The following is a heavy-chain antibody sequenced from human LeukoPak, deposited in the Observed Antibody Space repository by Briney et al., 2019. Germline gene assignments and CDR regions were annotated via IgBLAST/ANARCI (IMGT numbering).Heavy chain of an antibody. CDR2: IWYDGSNK. V-gene: IGHV3-33*08. D-gene: IGHD2-15*01. CDR1: GFTFSTYG. CDR3: ARDLEDIVVVVAARRGYYYGMDV. J-gene: IGHJ6*02. Sequence: GGSLRLSCAASGFTFSTYGMHWVRQAPGKGLEWVAVIWYDGSNKYYADSVKGRFTISRDNSKNTLYLQMNSLRAEDTAVYYCARDLEDIVVVVAARRGYYYGMDVWGQGTTVTVSS.